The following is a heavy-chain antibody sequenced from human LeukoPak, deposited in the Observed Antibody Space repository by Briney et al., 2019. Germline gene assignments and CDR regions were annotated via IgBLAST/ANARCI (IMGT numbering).Heavy chain of an antibody. J-gene: IGHJ4*02. CDR3: ARHVPFTGNEFGGFDY. V-gene: IGHV3-21*01. CDR2: ISTSSTYI. D-gene: IGHD3-16*01. CDR1: GFSFSTYS. Sequence: GGSLRLSCAASGFSFSTYSMDWVRQAPEKGLEWVSSISTSSTYIDYADSVKGRFTISRDNAKNSLYLQMNSLRAEDTAVYYCARHVPFTGNEFGGFDYWGQGTLVTVSS.